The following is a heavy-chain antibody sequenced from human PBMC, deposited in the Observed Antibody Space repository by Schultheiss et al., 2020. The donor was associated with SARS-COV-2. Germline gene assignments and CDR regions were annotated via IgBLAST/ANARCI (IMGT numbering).Heavy chain of an antibody. CDR1: GFTFSSYD. CDR3: ATRPTNSQTGPLDY. Sequence: GESLKISCAASGFTFSSYDMHWVRQATGKGLEWVSAIGTAGDTYYPDSVKGRFTISRDNAKNSLYLQMNSLRAEDTAVYFCATRPTNSQTGPLDYWGQGTLVTVSS. V-gene: IGHV3-13*01. CDR2: IGTAGDT. J-gene: IGHJ4*02. D-gene: IGHD2/OR15-2a*01.